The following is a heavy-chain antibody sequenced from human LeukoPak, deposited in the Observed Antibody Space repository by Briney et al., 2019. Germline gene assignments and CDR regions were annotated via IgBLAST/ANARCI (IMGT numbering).Heavy chain of an antibody. Sequence: PGGSLRLSCTASGFTFSSYAMSWVRQAPGKGLKWVSAISGSGGSTYYADSVKGRFTISRDNSKNTLYLQMNSLRAEDTAVYYCANERYSSGWYNGRPSDYWGQGTLVTVSS. CDR1: GFTFSSYA. CDR3: ANERYSSGWYNGRPSDY. V-gene: IGHV3-23*01. J-gene: IGHJ4*02. CDR2: ISGSGGST. D-gene: IGHD6-19*01.